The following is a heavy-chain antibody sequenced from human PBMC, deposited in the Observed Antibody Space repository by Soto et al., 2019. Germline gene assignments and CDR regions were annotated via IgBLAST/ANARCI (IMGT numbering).Heavy chain of an antibody. D-gene: IGHD6-13*01. CDR3: ARVSIAAAGTAFYYGMDV. V-gene: IGHV4-4*02. J-gene: IGHJ6*02. Sequence: EPLSLTGAVAGGPISSHNWWCGVLQPPVKWLEWIGEIYHSGSTNYNPSLKSRVTISVDKSKNQFSLKLSSVTDADTAVYYCARVSIAAAGTAFYYGMDVWGQGTTVTVSS. CDR1: GGPISSHNW. CDR2: IYHSGST.